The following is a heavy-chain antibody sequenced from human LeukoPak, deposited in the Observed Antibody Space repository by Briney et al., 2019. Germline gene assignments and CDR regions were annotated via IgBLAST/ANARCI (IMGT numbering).Heavy chain of an antibody. CDR3: ARPGTARGFDY. CDR2: IYPGDSDT. J-gene: IGHJ4*02. D-gene: IGHD1-14*01. V-gene: IGHV5-51*01. CDR1: GYNFTNYW. Sequence: GESRKISCKGSGYNFTNYWIGWVRQMPGKGLEWMGIIYPGDSDTRYSPSFQGQVTISADRSSSTASLQWSSLEASDTAMYYCARPGTARGFDYWGQGTLVTVSS.